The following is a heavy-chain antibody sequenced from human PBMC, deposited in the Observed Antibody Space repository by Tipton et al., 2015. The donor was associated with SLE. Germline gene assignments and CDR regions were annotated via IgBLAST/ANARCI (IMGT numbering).Heavy chain of an antibody. CDR2: ISSSSSYI. V-gene: IGHV3-21*01. CDR1: GFTFSSYS. CDR3: ARAKALLLDAFDI. Sequence: SLRLSCAASGFTFSSYSMNWVRQAPGKGLEWVSSISSSSSYIYYADSVKGRFTISRDNAKNSLYPQMNSLRAEDTAVYYCARAKALLLDAFDIWGQGTMVTVPS. D-gene: IGHD2-15*01. J-gene: IGHJ3*02.